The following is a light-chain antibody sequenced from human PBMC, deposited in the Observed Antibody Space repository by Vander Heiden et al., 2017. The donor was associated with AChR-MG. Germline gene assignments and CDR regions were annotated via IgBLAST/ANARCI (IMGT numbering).Light chain of an antibody. Sequence: DIQMTQSPSSVSAPVGDRVTITCRASQSITSWLAWYQQKPGKAPKLLIYAASSLQSGVPSRFSGSGSGTDFTLIISSLQPEDFATYYCQQANSFPTFGQGTKLEIK. V-gene: IGKV1-12*01. J-gene: IGKJ2*01. CDR1: QSITSW. CDR3: QQANSFPT. CDR2: AAS.